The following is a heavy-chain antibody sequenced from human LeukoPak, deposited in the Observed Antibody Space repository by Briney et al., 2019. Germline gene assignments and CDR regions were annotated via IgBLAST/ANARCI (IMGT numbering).Heavy chain of an antibody. CDR2: ISGSGGST. V-gene: IGHV3-23*01. Sequence: PGGSLRLPCAASGFTFISYAMRWARQAPGRGLEWVSAISGSGGSTYYADSVKGRFTISRDNSKNTLYLQMNSLRAEDTAVYYCAKSTSIYYFDYWGQGTLVTVSS. CDR1: GFTFISYA. J-gene: IGHJ4*02. D-gene: IGHD5/OR15-5a*01. CDR3: AKSTSIYYFDY.